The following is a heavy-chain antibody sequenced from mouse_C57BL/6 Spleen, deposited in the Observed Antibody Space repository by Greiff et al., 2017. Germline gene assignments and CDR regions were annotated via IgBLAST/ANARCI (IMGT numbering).Heavy chain of an antibody. Sequence: QVQLQQSGAELARPGASVKLSCKASGYTFTSYGISWVKQRTGQGLEWIGEIYPRSGNTCYNEKFKGKATLTADKSSSTAYMELRSLTSEDSAVSFCANDNDDDGYYAMAYWGQGTSVTVSA. V-gene: IGHV1-81*01. CDR3: ANDNDDDGYYAMAY. D-gene: IGHD2-4*01. J-gene: IGHJ4*01. CDR1: GYTFTSYG. CDR2: IYPRSGNT.